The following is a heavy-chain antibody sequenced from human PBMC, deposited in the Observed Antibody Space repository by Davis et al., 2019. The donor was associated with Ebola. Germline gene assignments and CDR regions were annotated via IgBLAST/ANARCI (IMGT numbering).Heavy chain of an antibody. CDR3: ARLPGLYCSGGSCYSVFDY. CDR2: IYHSGST. J-gene: IGHJ4*02. V-gene: IGHV4-4*02. D-gene: IGHD2-15*01. Sequence: PSETLSLTCAVSGDSITSYNWWSWVRQPPGKGLEWIGEIYHSGSTNYNPSLKSRVTISVDKSKNQFSLKLSSVTAADTAVYYCARLPGLYCSGGSCYSVFDYWGPGALVTVSS. CDR1: GDSITSYNW.